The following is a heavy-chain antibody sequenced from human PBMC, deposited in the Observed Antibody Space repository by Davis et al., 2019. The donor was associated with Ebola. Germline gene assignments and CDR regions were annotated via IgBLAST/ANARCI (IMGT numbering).Heavy chain of an antibody. CDR2: ISAYNGNT. V-gene: IGHV1-18*04. D-gene: IGHD1-14*01. CDR3: ALSFRTGDYYYGMDV. Sequence: ASVKVSCKASGYTFTSYGISWVRQAPGQGLEWMGWISAYNGNTNYAQKLQGRVTMTTDTSTSTAYMELRSLRSDDTAVYYCALSFRTGDYYYGMDVWGQGTTVTVSS. J-gene: IGHJ6*02. CDR1: GYTFTSYG.